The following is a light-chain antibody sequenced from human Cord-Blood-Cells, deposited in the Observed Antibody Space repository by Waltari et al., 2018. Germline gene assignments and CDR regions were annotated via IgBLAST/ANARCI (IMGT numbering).Light chain of an antibody. CDR3: QQSYSTPPDT. CDR2: AAS. CDR1: QSISSY. J-gene: IGKJ4*01. V-gene: IGKV1-39*01. Sequence: DIQMTQSPSSLSASVGHRVTITCRASQSISSYLNWYQQKPGKAPKLLIYAASSLQSGVPSRFSGSGSGTDFTLTISSLQPEDFATYYCQQSYSTPPDTFGGGTKVEIK.